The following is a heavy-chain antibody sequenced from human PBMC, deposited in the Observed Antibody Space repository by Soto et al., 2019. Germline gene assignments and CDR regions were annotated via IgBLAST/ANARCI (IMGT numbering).Heavy chain of an antibody. CDR2: ISSNGGST. Sequence: GGSLRLSCAASGFTFSSYAMHWVRQAPGKGLEYVSAISSNGGSTYYANSVKGRFTISRDNSKNTLYLQMGSLRAEDMAVYYCARNQELYLLDYWGQGTLVTVSS. CDR3: ARNQELYLLDY. D-gene: IGHD2-2*02. J-gene: IGHJ4*02. CDR1: GFTFSSYA. V-gene: IGHV3-64*01.